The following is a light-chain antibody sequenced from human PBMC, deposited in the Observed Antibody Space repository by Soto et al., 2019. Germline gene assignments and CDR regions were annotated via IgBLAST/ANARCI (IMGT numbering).Light chain of an antibody. Sequence: EIVLTQSPATLSLSPGERATLSCRASQSISSYLAWYRQKPDQAPRLLIYDASNRATGIPARFSGSGSGTDFTLTISSLEPEDFAVYYCHQRSTWPFTFGPGT. CDR1: QSISSY. V-gene: IGKV3-11*01. J-gene: IGKJ3*01. CDR2: DAS. CDR3: HQRSTWPFT.